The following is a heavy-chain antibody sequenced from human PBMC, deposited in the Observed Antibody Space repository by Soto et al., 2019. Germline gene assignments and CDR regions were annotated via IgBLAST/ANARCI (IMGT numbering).Heavy chain of an antibody. J-gene: IGHJ4*02. CDR3: AKDGYCNGGSCYIYYLDS. CDR2: ISFGGGNT. CDR1: GFTFSDYA. Sequence: PGGSLRLACVGSGFTFSDYAMTWVRQAPGKGLEWVATISFGGGNTYYADSMEGRFTISRDNSRNTLFLQMYDLRAEDSALYDCAKDGYCNGGSCYIYYLDSCGLGT. D-gene: IGHD2-15*01. V-gene: IGHV3-23*01.